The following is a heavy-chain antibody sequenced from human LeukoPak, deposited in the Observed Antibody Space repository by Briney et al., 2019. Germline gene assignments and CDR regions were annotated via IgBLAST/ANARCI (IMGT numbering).Heavy chain of an antibody. CDR2: INHSGST. D-gene: IGHD1-26*01. V-gene: IGHV4-34*01. J-gene: IGHJ4*02. Sequence: SETLSLTCAVYGGSFSGYYWSWIRQPPGKGLEWIGEINHSGSTNYNPSLKSRVTISVDTSKNQFSLKLSSVTAADTAVYYCARGGVGATNAFWGQGTLVTVSS. CDR3: ARGGVGATNAF. CDR1: GGSFSGYY.